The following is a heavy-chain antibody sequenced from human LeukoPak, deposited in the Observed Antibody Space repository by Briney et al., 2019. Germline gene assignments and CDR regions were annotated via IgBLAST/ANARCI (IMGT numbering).Heavy chain of an antibody. D-gene: IGHD5-12*01. CDR1: GFTVSSNC. V-gene: IGHV3-66*01. J-gene: IGHJ4*02. CDR2: IYSGGST. CDR3: ARVDRYDFYFDY. Sequence: QSGGSLRLSCAASGFTVSSNCMSWVRQAPGKGLEWVSVIYSGGSTYYADSVKGRFTISRDNSKNTLHLQMNSLRAEDTAVYYCARVDRYDFYFDYWGQGTLVTVSS.